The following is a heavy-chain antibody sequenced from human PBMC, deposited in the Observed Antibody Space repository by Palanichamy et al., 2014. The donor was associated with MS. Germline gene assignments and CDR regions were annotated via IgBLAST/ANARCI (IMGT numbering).Heavy chain of an antibody. V-gene: IGHV1-69*01. CDR3: ARDLVGYGRGFQH. Sequence: QVQLVQSGAEAKKPGSSVKVSCKASGGTFSSFGISWVRQAPGQGLEWMGGIIPMFDTPNYAQKFQGRVTITADESTTTAYMELSSLGSEDTAVYYCARDLVGYGRGFQHWGQGTLVTVSS. D-gene: IGHD5-12*01. CDR1: GGTFSSFG. CDR2: IIPMFDTP. J-gene: IGHJ1*01.